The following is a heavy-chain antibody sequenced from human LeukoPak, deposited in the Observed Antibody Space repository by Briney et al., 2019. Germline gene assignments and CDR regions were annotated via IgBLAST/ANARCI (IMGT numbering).Heavy chain of an antibody. D-gene: IGHD3-22*01. Sequence: GGSLRLSCAASGFTFRSYAMSWVRQAPGKGLEWVSTVSRSDDSTYYPDSVKGRFTISRDNSKNTLYLQMNSLRAEDTAVYYCAKDLTAGGIGYRTNAFDIWGQGTMVTVSS. CDR3: AKDLTAGGIGYRTNAFDI. CDR2: VSRSDDST. J-gene: IGHJ3*02. V-gene: IGHV3-23*01. CDR1: GFTFRSYA.